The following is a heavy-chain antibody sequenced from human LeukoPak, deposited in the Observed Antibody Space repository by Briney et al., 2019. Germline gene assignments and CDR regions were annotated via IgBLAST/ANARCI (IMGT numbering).Heavy chain of an antibody. CDR1: GFTFSSYA. J-gene: IGHJ4*02. Sequence: GGSLRLSCAASGFTFSSYAMRWVRQAPGKGLEWVSAITGSGGDTFYADSVKGRFTISRDNSENTLFLRMSSLRAEDTAVYYCAKDRGGHNWNDAFDYWGQGTLVTVSS. D-gene: IGHD1-20*01. V-gene: IGHV3-23*01. CDR2: ITGSGGDT. CDR3: AKDRGGHNWNDAFDY.